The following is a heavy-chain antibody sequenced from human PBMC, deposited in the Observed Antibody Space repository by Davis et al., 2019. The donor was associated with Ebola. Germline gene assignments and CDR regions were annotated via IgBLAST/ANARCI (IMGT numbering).Heavy chain of an antibody. V-gene: IGHV3-74*01. Sequence: GESLKISCAASGFTFSSYWMHWVRQVPGKGLVWVSRINSDGSSTSYADSVKGRFTISRDNAKNTLYLQMNSLRAEDTAVYYCSLRLYYYDSSGSLDYWGQGTLVTVSS. CDR3: SLRLYYYDSSGSLDY. D-gene: IGHD3-22*01. CDR2: INSDGSST. CDR1: GFTFSSYW. J-gene: IGHJ4*02.